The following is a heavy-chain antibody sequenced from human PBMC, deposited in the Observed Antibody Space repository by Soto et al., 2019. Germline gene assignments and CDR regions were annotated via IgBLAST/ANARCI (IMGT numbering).Heavy chain of an antibody. CDR3: ARGPRDDFWSGYSYYYYYGMDV. CDR1: GYTFTGYY. J-gene: IGHJ6*02. Sequence: QVQLVQSGAEVKKPGASVKVSCKASGYTFTGYYMHWVRQAPGQGLEWMGWINPNSGGTNYAQKFQGWVTMTRDTSISTAYMALSRLRSDDTAVYYCARGPRDDFWSGYSYYYYYGMDVWGQGTTVTVSS. D-gene: IGHD3-3*01. CDR2: INPNSGGT. V-gene: IGHV1-2*04.